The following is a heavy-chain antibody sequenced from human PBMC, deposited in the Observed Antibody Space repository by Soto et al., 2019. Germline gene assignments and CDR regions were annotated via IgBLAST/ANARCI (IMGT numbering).Heavy chain of an antibody. CDR3: ARSADYYYYYGMDV. D-gene: IGHD6-13*01. Sequence: GASVKVSCKASGYTFTSYAMHWVRQAPGQRLEWMGWINAGNGNTKYSQKFQGRVTITRDTSASTAYMELSSLRSEDTAVYYCARSADYYYYYGMDVWGQGTTVTVS. J-gene: IGHJ6*02. CDR2: INAGNGNT. CDR1: GYTFTSYA. V-gene: IGHV1-3*01.